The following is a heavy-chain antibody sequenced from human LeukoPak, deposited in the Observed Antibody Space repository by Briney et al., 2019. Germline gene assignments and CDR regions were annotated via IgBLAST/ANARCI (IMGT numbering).Heavy chain of an antibody. V-gene: IGHV4-39*07. CDR2: VYYSGST. D-gene: IGHD5-12*01. CDR1: GGSISSSSYY. Sequence: SETLSLTCTVSGGSISSSSYYWGWIRQPPGKGLEWIGSVYYSGSTYYNPSLKSRVTISVDTSKNQFSLKLSSVTAADTAVYYCAGDLIVAPPRYGYWGQGTLVTVSS. CDR3: AGDLIVAPPRYGY. J-gene: IGHJ4*02.